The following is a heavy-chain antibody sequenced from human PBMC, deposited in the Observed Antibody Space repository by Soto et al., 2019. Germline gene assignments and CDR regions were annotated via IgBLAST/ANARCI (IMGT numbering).Heavy chain of an antibody. CDR3: ARGRQWLVHYYYYYMDV. Sequence: GGSLRLSCVASGFTLSSYWMSWVRQAPGKGLEWVGNIKQDGSEGYYADSVKGRFTISRDNSKNTLYLQMNSLRAEDTAVYYCARGRQWLVHYYYYYMDVWGKGTTVTVSS. D-gene: IGHD6-19*01. J-gene: IGHJ6*03. CDR2: IKQDGSEG. V-gene: IGHV3-7*01. CDR1: GFTLSSYW.